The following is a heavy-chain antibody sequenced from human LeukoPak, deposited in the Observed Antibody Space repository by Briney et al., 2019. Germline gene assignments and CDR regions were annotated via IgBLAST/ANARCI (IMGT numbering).Heavy chain of an antibody. CDR3: AKGDTAMVAYYYYYGMDV. Sequence: PRGSLRLSCAASGFTFSSYAMSWVRQAPGKGLEWVSAISGSGGSTYYADSVKGRFTISRDNSKNTLYLQMNSLRAEDTAVYYCAKGDTAMVAYYYYYGMDVWGQGTTVTVSS. D-gene: IGHD5-18*01. V-gene: IGHV3-23*01. J-gene: IGHJ6*02. CDR1: GFTFSSYA. CDR2: ISGSGGST.